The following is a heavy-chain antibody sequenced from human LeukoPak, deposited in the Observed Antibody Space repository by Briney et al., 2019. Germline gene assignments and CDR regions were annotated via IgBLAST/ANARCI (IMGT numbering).Heavy chain of an antibody. CDR3: ARDTDYYGSGRHGYFDH. D-gene: IGHD3-10*01. CDR1: GFIFSSYA. J-gene: IGHJ1*01. Sequence: PGGSLRLSCSASGFIFSSYAMHWVRQAPGKRLEYVSAISSSGGSTYYADSVKGRFIISRDNSKNTLHLQMNSLRAEDTAVYYCARDTDYYGSGRHGYFDHWGQGTLVTVSS. CDR2: ISSSGGST. V-gene: IGHV3-64*04.